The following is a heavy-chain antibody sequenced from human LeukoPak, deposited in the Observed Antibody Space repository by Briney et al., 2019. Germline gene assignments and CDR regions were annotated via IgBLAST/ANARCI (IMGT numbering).Heavy chain of an antibody. CDR2: IVPVVEIT. D-gene: IGHD2-21*01. V-gene: IGHV1-69*04. CDR3: AMNRDCGGASCFHH. Sequence: SVKVSCKASGGTFIDYGFAWFRQAPGQGLEWMGRIVPVVEITNYAQPFHDRVTITADKTTSTTYMELSSLRSDDTAVYYCAMNRDCGGASCFHHWGQGTPVTVSS. J-gene: IGHJ4*02. CDR1: GGTFIDYG.